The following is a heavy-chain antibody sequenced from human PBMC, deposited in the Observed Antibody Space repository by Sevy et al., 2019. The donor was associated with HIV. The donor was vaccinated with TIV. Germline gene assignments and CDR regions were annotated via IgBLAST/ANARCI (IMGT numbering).Heavy chain of an antibody. Sequence: ASVKVSCKASGGTFGSYAISWVRQAPGQGLEWMGGIIPIFGTANYAQKFQGRVTITADKSTSTAYMELSSLRSEDTAVYYCARGPRDGYNYFDEYFQHWGQGTLVTVSS. V-gene: IGHV1-69*06. CDR1: GGTFGSYA. J-gene: IGHJ1*01. D-gene: IGHD5-12*01. CDR3: ARGPRDGYNYFDEYFQH. CDR2: IIPIFGTA.